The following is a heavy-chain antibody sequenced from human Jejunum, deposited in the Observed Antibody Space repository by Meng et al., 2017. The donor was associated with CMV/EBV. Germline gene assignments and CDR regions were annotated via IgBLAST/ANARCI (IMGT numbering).Heavy chain of an antibody. CDR2: ISEIRDAS. CDR1: GFTFSNYA. Sequence: LRLSCAASGFTFSNYAMTWVRQAPGKGREWVSTISEIRDASYYGDSVKGRFAISRDNSKNTLYLQMSSLRVEDTAVYYCAKARQCEDWGQGTLVTVSS. J-gene: IGHJ4*02. CDR3: AKARQCED. V-gene: IGHV3-23*01.